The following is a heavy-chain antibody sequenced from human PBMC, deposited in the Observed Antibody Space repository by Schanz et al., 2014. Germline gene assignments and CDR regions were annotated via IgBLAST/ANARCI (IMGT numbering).Heavy chain of an antibody. Sequence: QVQLVQSGAEVKKPGSSMKVSCKTSGYTFSNDDINWVRQAIGQGLEWMGIINPSGGGTSYALRFQDRVTVTRDTSRSTVYMELSSLRSEDTAVYYCARLGTGMAVAGSVIDSYYYYMDVWGEGTTVTVSS. V-gene: IGHV1-46*01. CDR3: ARLGTGMAVAGSVIDSYYYYMDV. D-gene: IGHD6-19*01. J-gene: IGHJ6*03. CDR1: GYTFSNDD. CDR2: INPSGGGT.